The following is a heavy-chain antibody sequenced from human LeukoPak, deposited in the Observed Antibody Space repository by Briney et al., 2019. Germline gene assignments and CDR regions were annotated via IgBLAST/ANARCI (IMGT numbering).Heavy chain of an antibody. CDR2: INWNGGST. CDR3: ARSQITSSGYMIGGAFDI. CDR1: GFTFDDYG. J-gene: IGHJ3*02. Sequence: GGSLRLSCAASGFTFDDYGMSWVRQAPGQGLEWVSGINWNGGSTVYADSVKGRFTISRENAKNSLYLQMNSLRAEDTALYYSARSQITSSGYMIGGAFDIWGQGTMVTVSS. D-gene: IGHD3-22*01. V-gene: IGHV3-20*04.